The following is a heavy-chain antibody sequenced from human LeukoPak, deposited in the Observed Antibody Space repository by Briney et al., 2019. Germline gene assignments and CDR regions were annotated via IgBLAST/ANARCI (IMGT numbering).Heavy chain of an antibody. CDR3: ASSLGDSSGYRDLKFVY. CDR2: IIPIFGTA. V-gene: IGHV1-69*13. J-gene: IGHJ4*02. Sequence: SVKVSCKASGYTFPSYGISWVRQAPGQGLEWMGGIIPIFGTANYAQKFQGRVTITADESTSTAYMELSSLRSEDTAVYYCASSLGDSSGYRDLKFVYWGQGTLVTVSS. D-gene: IGHD3-22*01. CDR1: GYTFPSYG.